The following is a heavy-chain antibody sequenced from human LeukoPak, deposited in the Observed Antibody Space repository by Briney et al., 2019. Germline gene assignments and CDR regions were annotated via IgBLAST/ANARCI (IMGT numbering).Heavy chain of an antibody. CDR2: ISAHKGNT. CDR1: GYIFTNYG. CDR3: AKDMATVQHQD. V-gene: IGHV1-18*01. J-gene: IGHJ4*02. D-gene: IGHD4-17*01. Sequence: ASVKVSCKTSGYIFTNYGFSWVRQAPGQGLEWMGWISAHKGNTNYAQKFQGRFTMTTDASTSTAYMELRSLRSDDTAVYFCAKDMATVQHQDWGQGTLVTVSS.